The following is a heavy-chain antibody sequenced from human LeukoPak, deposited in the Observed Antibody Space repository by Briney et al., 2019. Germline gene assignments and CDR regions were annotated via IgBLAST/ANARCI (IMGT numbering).Heavy chain of an antibody. CDR2: IYYSGST. J-gene: IGHJ3*02. CDR3: ARHWAPYAFDI. CDR1: GGSISSYY. D-gene: IGHD3-16*01. V-gene: IGHV4-59*08. Sequence: SGTLSLTCTVSGGSISSYYWSWIRQPPGKGLEWIGYIYYSGSTNYNPSLKSRVTISVDTSKNQFSLKLSSVTAADTAVYYCARHWAPYAFDIWGQGTMVTVSS.